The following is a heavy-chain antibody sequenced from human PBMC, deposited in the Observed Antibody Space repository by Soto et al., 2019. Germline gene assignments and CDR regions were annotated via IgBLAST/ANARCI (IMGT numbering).Heavy chain of an antibody. CDR1: GFTFSPYN. V-gene: IGHV3-21*02. Sequence: EVQLVDSGGGLVKPGGSLRLSCAASGFTFSPYNMNWVRQAPGKGLEWVSSITGSGGEKYYADSVKGRFTISRDNAENSLFLQMDSLRAEDTAVYYCARGSRFWEVWGQGTTVTVSS. D-gene: IGHD2-2*01. J-gene: IGHJ6*02. CDR2: ITGSGGEK. CDR3: ARGSRFWEV.